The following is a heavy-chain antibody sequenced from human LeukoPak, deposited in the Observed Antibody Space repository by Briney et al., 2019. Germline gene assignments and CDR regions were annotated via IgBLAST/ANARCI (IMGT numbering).Heavy chain of an antibody. J-gene: IGHJ5*02. V-gene: IGHV4-34*01. CDR3: AVTAGYYYDSSGYYH. D-gene: IGHD3-22*01. CDR1: GGSFSGYY. CDR2: INHSGST. Sequence: SETLSLTCAVYGGSFSGYYWSWIRQPPGKGLEWIGGINHSGSTNYNPSLKSRGTISVDTSKNQFSLKLSSVTAADTAVYYCAVTAGYYYDSSGYYHWGQGTLVTVSS.